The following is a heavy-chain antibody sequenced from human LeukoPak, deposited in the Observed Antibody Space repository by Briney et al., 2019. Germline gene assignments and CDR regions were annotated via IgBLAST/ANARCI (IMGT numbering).Heavy chain of an antibody. CDR1: GGSISSSSYY. Sequence: RASETLSLTCTVSGGSISSSSYYWGWTRQPPGKGLEWIGSIYYSGSTYYNPSLKSRVTISVDTSKNQFSLKLSSVTAADTAVYYCARDRPQLNYDILTGSLQVRSFDIWGQGTMVTVSS. CDR3: ARDRPQLNYDILTGSLQVRSFDI. CDR2: IYYSGST. V-gene: IGHV4-39*07. J-gene: IGHJ3*02. D-gene: IGHD3-9*01.